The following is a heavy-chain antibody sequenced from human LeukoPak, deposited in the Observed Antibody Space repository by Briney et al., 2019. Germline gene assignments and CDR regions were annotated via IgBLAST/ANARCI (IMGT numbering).Heavy chain of an antibody. CDR3: AELGITMIGGA. Sequence: GGSLRLSCAASGFTFDDYGMSWVRQAPGKGLEWVAGIHWNGGSTGYVDSVKGRFTISRDNAKNSLYLQMNSLRAEDTAVYYCAELGITMIGGAWGKGTTVTISS. CDR2: IHWNGGST. V-gene: IGHV3-20*04. J-gene: IGHJ6*04. D-gene: IGHD3-10*02. CDR1: GFTFDDYG.